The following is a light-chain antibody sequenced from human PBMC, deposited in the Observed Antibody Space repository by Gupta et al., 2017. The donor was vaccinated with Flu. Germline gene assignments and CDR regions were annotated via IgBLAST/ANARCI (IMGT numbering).Light chain of an antibody. CDR2: DDS. J-gene: IGLJ3*02. CDR1: NIGSKS. Sequence: SSVLPQPPSGSVAPGQTARITCGGNNIGSKSVHWYQQKPSQAPVLVVYDDSDRPSGLPERFSGANSGNTATLTISRVEAGEEADYYCQVWDSSSDHRVFGGGTKLTVL. V-gene: IGLV3-21*02. CDR3: QVWDSSSDHRV.